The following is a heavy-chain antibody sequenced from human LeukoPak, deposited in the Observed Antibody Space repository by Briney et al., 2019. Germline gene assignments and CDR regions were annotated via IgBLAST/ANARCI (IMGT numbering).Heavy chain of an antibody. Sequence: PGGSLRLSCAASEFTFSSYEWKWVRQPPGKGLEWLSYISTTDTTKYYAESVKGRFTISRDNAKNSLFLQMNSLRAEDTALYYCARETLNCGGDCLDYWGQGTLVTVSS. CDR3: ARETLNCGGDCLDY. D-gene: IGHD2-21*02. CDR1: EFTFSSYE. J-gene: IGHJ4*02. CDR2: ISTTDTTK. V-gene: IGHV3-48*03.